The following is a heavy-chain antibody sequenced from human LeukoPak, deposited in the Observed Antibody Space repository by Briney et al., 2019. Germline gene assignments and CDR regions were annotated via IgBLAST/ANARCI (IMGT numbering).Heavy chain of an antibody. D-gene: IGHD2-2*01. J-gene: IGHJ5*02. CDR3: AKLYCSSTSCPNWFDP. CDR2: INWNSGSI. Sequence: GRSLRLSCAASGFTFDDYAMHWVRQAPGKGLEWVSGINWNSGSIGYADSVKGRFTISRDNAKNSLYLQMNSLRAEDTALYYCAKLYCSSTSCPNWFDPWGQGTLVTVSS. CDR1: GFTFDDYA. V-gene: IGHV3-9*01.